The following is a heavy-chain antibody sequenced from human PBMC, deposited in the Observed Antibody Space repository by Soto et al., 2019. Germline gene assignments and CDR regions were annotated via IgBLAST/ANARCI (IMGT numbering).Heavy chain of an antibody. V-gene: IGHV4-4*02. CDR1: GGSISSSNW. CDR2: IDTSGSP. J-gene: IGHJ6*02. D-gene: IGHD4-4*01. CDR3: ARENSNYYYYYGMDV. Sequence: QVQLQESGPGLVKPSGTLSLTCAVSGGSISSSNWWSWVRQPPGKGLEWIGGIDTSGSPNYNPSLKSRVTIPVDKSKNQFSLQLSSVTAADTAVYYCARENSNYYYYYGMDVWGQGTTVTVSS.